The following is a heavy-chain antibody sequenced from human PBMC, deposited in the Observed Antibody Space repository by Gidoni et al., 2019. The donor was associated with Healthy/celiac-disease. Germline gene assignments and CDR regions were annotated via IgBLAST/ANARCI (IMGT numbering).Heavy chain of an antibody. V-gene: IGHV3-7*01. J-gene: IGHJ6*02. CDR3: ARDTGGGYCSSTSCYGMDV. Sequence: EVQLVESGGGLVQPGGSLRLSCAASGFTFSSYWMSWVRQAPGKGLEWVANIKQDGSEKYYVDSVKGRFTISRDNAKNSLYLQMNSLRAEDTAVYYCARDTGGGYCSSTSCYGMDVWGQGTTVTVSS. D-gene: IGHD2-2*01. CDR1: GFTFSSYW. CDR2: IKQDGSEK.